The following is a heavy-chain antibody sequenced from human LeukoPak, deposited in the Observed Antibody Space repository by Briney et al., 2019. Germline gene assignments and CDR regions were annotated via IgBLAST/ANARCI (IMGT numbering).Heavy chain of an antibody. CDR3: AGGVSAYYKGDYFDY. CDR1: GFTVSSNY. Sequence: GGSLRFSCAASGFTVSSNYMSWVRQAPGKGLEWVSIIYSGGTTYHSDSVKGRFTISRDNSKNTLYLQMNSLRAEDTAVYYCAGGVSAYYKGDYFDYWGQGTLVTVSS. J-gene: IGHJ4*02. CDR2: IYSGGTT. V-gene: IGHV3-66*02. D-gene: IGHD3-3*01.